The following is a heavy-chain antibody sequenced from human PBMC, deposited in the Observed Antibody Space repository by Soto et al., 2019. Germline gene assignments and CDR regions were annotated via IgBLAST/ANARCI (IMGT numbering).Heavy chain of an antibody. CDR3: ARHRGYSGYDPEYYYYYYMDV. CDR2: IYYSGST. V-gene: IGHV4-39*01. D-gene: IGHD5-12*01. J-gene: IGHJ6*03. CDR1: GGSISSSSYY. Sequence: SETLSLTCTVSGGSISSSSYYWGWIRQPPGKGLEWIGSIYYSGSTYYYPSLKSRVTISVDTSKNQFSLKLSSVTAADTAVYYCARHRGYSGYDPEYYYYYYMDVWGKGTTVTVSS.